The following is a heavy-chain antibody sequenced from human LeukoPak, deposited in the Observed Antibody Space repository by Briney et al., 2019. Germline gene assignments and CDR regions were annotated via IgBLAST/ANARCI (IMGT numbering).Heavy chain of an antibody. D-gene: IGHD3-16*01. CDR1: GGSISSYY. Sequence: SETLSLTCTVSGGSISSYYWSWIRQPPGKGLEWIGYIYYSGSTNYNPSLKSRVTISVDTSKNQFSLKLSSVTAADTAVYYCAAKVGGVDYFDYWGRGTLVTVSS. CDR2: IYYSGST. J-gene: IGHJ4*02. V-gene: IGHV4-59*01. CDR3: AAKVGGVDYFDY.